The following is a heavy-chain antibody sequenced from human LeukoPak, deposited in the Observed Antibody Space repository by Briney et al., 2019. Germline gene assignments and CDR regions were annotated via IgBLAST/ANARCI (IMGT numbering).Heavy chain of an antibody. V-gene: IGHV4-59*01. CDR3: ARVPVVVAATYYYYYGMDV. CDR2: IYYSGST. Sequence: SETLSLTCTVSGGSISSYYWSWIRQPPGKGREWIGYIYYSGSTNYNPSLRSRVTISVDTSKNQFSLKLSSVTAADTAVYYCARVPVVVAATYYYYYGMDVWGQGTTVTVSS. J-gene: IGHJ6*02. D-gene: IGHD2-15*01. CDR1: GGSISSYY.